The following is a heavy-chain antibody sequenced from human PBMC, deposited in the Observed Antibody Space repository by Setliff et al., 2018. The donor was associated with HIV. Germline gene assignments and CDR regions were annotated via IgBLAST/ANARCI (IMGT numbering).Heavy chain of an antibody. CDR2: IHYSGST. D-gene: IGHD4-17*01. V-gene: IGHV4-31*03. CDR3: ARDAGTTVTTSFFQY. CDR1: GGSISSNYY. J-gene: IGHJ1*01. Sequence: SETLSLTCTVSGGSISSNYYWSWIRQHPGKGLEWIAYIHYSGSTHFNPSLRSRATISVDTTNNQFSLRLSSVTAADTAVYYCARDAGTTVTTSFFQYWGQGTLGTVSS.